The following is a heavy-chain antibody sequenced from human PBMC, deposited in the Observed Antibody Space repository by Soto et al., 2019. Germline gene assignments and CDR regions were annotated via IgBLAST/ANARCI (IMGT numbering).Heavy chain of an antibody. D-gene: IGHD3-22*01. CDR1: GFTFSSYA. CDR2: ISGSGGST. J-gene: IGHJ4*02. Sequence: GGSLRLSCAASGFTFSSYAMSWVRQAPGKGLEWVSAISGSGGSTYYADSVKGRFTISRDNSKNTLYLQMNSLRAEDTAVYYCAKKQGAVAYYYDSSGYPEFDYWGQGTLVTVSS. CDR3: AKKQGAVAYYYDSSGYPEFDY. V-gene: IGHV3-23*01.